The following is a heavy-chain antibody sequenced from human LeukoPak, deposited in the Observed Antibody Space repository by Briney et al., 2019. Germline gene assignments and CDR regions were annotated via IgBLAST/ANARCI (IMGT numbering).Heavy chain of an antibody. D-gene: IGHD6-19*01. J-gene: IGHJ4*02. Sequence: GSLRLSCAASGFTFSSYEMNWVRQAPGKGLEWVSYISSSGYTMYYADSVKGRFTISRDNAKNSLYLQMNSLRAEDTAVYYCARAHPSGWFYFDYWGQGTLVTVSS. CDR1: GFTFSSYE. V-gene: IGHV3-48*03. CDR3: ARAHPSGWFYFDY. CDR2: ISSSGYTM.